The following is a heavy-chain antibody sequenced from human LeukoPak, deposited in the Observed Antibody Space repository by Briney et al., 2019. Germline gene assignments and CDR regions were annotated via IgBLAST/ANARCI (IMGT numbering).Heavy chain of an antibody. J-gene: IGHJ4*02. D-gene: IGHD6-13*01. CDR1: EDTFGIYG. CDR2: ISAYNGNT. V-gene: IGHV1-18*01. CDR3: ARGDIGIGADGKRGGAFDY. Sequence: ASVKVSCKAVEDTFGIYGISWVRQAPGQGLEWMGWISAYNGNTNYSQSLQGRVTVTTDTSTSTAYMELRSLRSDDTAVYYCARGDIGIGADGKRGGAFDYWGQGTLVTVSS.